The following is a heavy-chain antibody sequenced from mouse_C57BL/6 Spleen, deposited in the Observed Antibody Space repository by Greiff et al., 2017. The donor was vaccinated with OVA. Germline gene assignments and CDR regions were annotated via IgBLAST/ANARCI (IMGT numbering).Heavy chain of an antibody. CDR1: GYTFTSYG. CDR3: ASPYYGSSRVGWYFDV. D-gene: IGHD1-1*01. CDR2: IYIGNGYT. J-gene: IGHJ1*03. V-gene: IGHV1-58*01. Sequence: VQLKQSGAELVRPGSSVKMSCKTSGYTFTSYGINWVKQRPGQGLEWIGYIYIGNGYTEYNEKFKGKATLTSDTSSSTAYMQLSSLTSEDSAIYFCASPYYGSSRVGWYFDVWGTGTTVTVSS.